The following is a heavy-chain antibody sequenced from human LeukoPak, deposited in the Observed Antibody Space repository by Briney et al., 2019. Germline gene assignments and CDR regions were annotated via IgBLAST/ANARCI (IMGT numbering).Heavy chain of an antibody. J-gene: IGHJ6*03. CDR2: ISYDGSNK. CDR3: AKTGSDYYYYYYMDV. D-gene: IGHD7-27*01. V-gene: IGHV3-30*18. CDR1: GFTFSSYG. Sequence: GGSLRLSCAASGFTFSSYGMHWVRQAPGKGLEWVAVISYDGSNKYYADSVKGRFTISRDNSKNTLYLQMNSLRAEDTAVYYCAKTGSDYYYYYYMDVWGKGTTVTISS.